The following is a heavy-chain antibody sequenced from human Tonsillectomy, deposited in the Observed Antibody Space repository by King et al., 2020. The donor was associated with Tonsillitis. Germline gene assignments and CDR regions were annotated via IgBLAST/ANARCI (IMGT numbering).Heavy chain of an antibody. D-gene: IGHD1-26*01. V-gene: IGHV3-30-3*01. CDR3: ARSLVEVGASGWFDP. CDR2: ISYNGGNK. CDR1: GFTFSGSA. Sequence: VQLVESGGGVVQPGGSLRLSCAASGFTFSGSAMHWVRQAPGKGLEWVAVISYNGGNKYDAASVKGRFTISRDNSKNTLYVQMNSLRPEDTAVYYCARSLVEVGASGWFDPWGQGTLVSVSS. J-gene: IGHJ5*02.